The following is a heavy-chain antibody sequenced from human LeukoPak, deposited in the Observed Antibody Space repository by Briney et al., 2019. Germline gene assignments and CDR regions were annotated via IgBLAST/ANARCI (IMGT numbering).Heavy chain of an antibody. J-gene: IGHJ4*02. V-gene: IGHV1-24*01. CDR2: FDPEDGET. Sequence: ASVKVSCKVSGYTLTELSMHWVRQAPGKELEWMGGFDPEDGETIYAQKFQGRVTMTEDTSTDTAYMELSSLRSEDTAVYYCARVQLERPDKYYFDYWGQGTLVTVSS. CDR1: GYTLTELS. D-gene: IGHD1-1*01. CDR3: ARVQLERPDKYYFDY.